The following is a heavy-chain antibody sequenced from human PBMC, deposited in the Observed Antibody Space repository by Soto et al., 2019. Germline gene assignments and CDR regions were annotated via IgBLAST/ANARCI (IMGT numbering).Heavy chain of an antibody. CDR3: ARLRSDSSDYYYGMDV. J-gene: IGHJ6*02. CDR2: IDPSDSYT. D-gene: IGHD6-25*01. CDR1: GYSFTSYW. Sequence: GESLKISCKGSGYSFTSYWISWVRQMPGKGLEWMGRIDPSDSYTNYSPSFQGHVTISADKSISTAYLQWSSLKASDTAMYYCARLRSDSSDYYYGMDVWGQGTTVTVS. V-gene: IGHV5-10-1*01.